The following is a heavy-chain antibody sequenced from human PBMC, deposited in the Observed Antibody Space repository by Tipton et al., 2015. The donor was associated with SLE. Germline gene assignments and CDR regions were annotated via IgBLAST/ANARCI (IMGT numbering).Heavy chain of an antibody. D-gene: IGHD6-6*01. CDR3: TIEYSSSDAFDF. CDR2: ISGSGTNK. J-gene: IGHJ4*02. Sequence: SLRLSCAASGFRFSSYEMSWVRQAPGKGLEWVSYISGSGTNKYYADSVKGRFTISRDNAKNSLYLQMNSLRAEDTALYYCTIEYSSSDAFDFWGQGTLATVSS. CDR1: GFRFSSYE. V-gene: IGHV3-48*03.